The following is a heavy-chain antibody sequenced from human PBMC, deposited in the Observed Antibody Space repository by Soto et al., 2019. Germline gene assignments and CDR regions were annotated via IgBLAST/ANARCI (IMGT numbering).Heavy chain of an antibody. CDR1: GGACRGSY. CDR2: INHSGST. Sequence: SETRSRTSGVGGGACRGSYWIGRLQPPGKGLEWIGEINHSGSTNYNPSLKSRVTISVDTSKNQFSLKLSSVTAADTAVYYCARMITFGGVIVVHYYMDVWGKGTTVT. J-gene: IGHJ6*03. V-gene: IGHV4-34*01. D-gene: IGHD3-16*02. CDR3: ARMITFGGVIVVHYYMDV.